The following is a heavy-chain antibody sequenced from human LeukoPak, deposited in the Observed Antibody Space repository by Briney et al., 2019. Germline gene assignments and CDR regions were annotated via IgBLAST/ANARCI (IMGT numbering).Heavy chain of an antibody. J-gene: IGHJ4*02. CDR3: AKVLSGSQDY. CDR2: ITGGAENT. Sequence: GGSLRLSCAASGFIFSGHAMSWVRQAPGKGLNWLSTITGGAENTYYADSVKGRFTISRDNSKNTVYLQMDSLRVEDTAVYYCAKVLSGSQDYWGQGTLVTVFS. D-gene: IGHD1-26*01. V-gene: IGHV3-23*01. CDR1: GFIFSGHA.